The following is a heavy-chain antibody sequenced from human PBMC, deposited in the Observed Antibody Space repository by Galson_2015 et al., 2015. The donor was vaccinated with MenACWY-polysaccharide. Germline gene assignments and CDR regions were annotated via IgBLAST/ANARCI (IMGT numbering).Heavy chain of an antibody. CDR1: GFTFSTYG. CDR2: ISNDGSKN. J-gene: IGHJ4*02. CDR3: AKGKFAYYDFWSGYLLDY. Sequence: SLRLSCAASGFTFSTYGIQWVRQAPGKGLEWVAVISNDGSKNYYADSVKGRFTISRDNSKNTLYLQMNSLRAEDTAVYYCAKGKFAYYDFWSGYLLDYWDQGTLVTVSS. V-gene: IGHV3-30*18. D-gene: IGHD3-3*01.